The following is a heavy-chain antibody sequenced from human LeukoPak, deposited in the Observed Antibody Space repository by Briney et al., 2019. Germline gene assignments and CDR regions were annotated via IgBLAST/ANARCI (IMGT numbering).Heavy chain of an antibody. J-gene: IGHJ5*02. CDR2: IYYSGST. Sequence: KPSETLSLTCTVSGGSISSSSYYWGWIRQPPGKGLEWIGSIYYSGSTYYNPSLKSRVTISVDTSKNQFSLKLSSVTAADTAVYYCARARTGTHPVLTYNWFDPWGQGTLVTVSS. CDR3: ARARTGTHPVLTYNWFDP. D-gene: IGHD1-7*01. V-gene: IGHV4-39*07. CDR1: GGSISSSSYY.